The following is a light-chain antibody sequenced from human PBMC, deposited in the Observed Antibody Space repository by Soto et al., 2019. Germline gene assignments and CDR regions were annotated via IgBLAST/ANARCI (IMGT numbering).Light chain of an antibody. J-gene: IGLJ3*02. CDR1: SSDVGGYNF. Sequence: QSALTQPASMSGSPGQSITISCTGTSSDVGGYNFVSWFQQHPGKAPKLMIYEVSDRPSGVSSRFSGSKSGNTASLSISGLQAEDEADYYCSSYSRTNTIVFGGGTKLPVL. CDR3: SSYSRTNTIV. V-gene: IGLV2-14*01. CDR2: EVS.